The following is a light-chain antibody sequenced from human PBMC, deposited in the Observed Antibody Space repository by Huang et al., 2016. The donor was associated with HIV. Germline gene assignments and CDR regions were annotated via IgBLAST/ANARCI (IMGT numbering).Light chain of an antibody. CDR2: GAS. J-gene: IGKJ1*01. V-gene: IGKV3-15*01. CDR3: QHYNNWPPWT. Sequence: EMVMTQSPATLSVSPGERATPSCRASQSVSSNLAWYQQKPGQAPRLLIYGASTRATGIPSRFSGSGSGTEFTLTISSLQSEDFAVYYCQHYNNWPPWTFGQGTKVEMK. CDR1: QSVSSN.